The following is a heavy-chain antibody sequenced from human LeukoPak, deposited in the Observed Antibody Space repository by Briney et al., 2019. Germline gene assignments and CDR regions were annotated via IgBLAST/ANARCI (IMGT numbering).Heavy chain of an antibody. CDR3: ARDNSVRDEAWWFNP. D-gene: IGHD5-24*01. V-gene: IGHV3-30*04. J-gene: IGHJ5*02. CDR1: GFTFSSYA. CDR2: ISYDGSNK. Sequence: GGSLRLSCAASGFTFSSYAMHWVRQAPGKGLEWVAVISYDGSNKYYADSVKGRFTISRDNSKNTLYLQMNSLRAEDTAVYYCARDNSVRDEAWWFNPWGQGTLVTVSS.